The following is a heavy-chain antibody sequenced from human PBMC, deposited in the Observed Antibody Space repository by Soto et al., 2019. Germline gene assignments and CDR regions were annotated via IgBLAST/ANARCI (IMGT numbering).Heavy chain of an antibody. CDR1: CGSMTSYY. Sequence: XXTLSLTCTVSCGSMTSYYWSWIRQPPGRGLEWIGFXYYAGXTEYNTSLNSXXTISVDTXXNQFSLTVTTVTAADTAVYYCARRIVAMEPFDYWGQGTLVTVSS. J-gene: IGHJ4*02. V-gene: IGHV4-59*08. CDR2: XYYAGXT. CDR3: ARRIVAMEPFDY. D-gene: IGHD5-12*01.